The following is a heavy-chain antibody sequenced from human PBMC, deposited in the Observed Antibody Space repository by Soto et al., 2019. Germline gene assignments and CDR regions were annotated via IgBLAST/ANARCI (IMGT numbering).Heavy chain of an antibody. V-gene: IGHV4-39*01. CDR2: IYYSGST. J-gene: IGHJ4*02. CDR3: ARQAAAGSGSFDD. CDR1: GGSISSSSYY. D-gene: IGHD6-13*01. Sequence: SETLSLTCTVSGGSISSSSYYWGWIRQPPGKGLEWIGSIYYSGSTYYNPSLKSRVTISVDTSKNQFSLKLSSVTAADTAVYYCARQAAAGSGSFDDWGQRTLVTVSS.